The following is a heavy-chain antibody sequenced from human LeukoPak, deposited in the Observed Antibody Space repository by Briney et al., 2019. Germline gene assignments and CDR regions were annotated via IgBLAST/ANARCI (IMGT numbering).Heavy chain of an antibody. CDR3: ARGLQVVVVNTFRYFDL. D-gene: IGHD3-22*01. Sequence: GGSLRLSCAASGFTFSSYAMHWVRQAPGKGLEWVSSISSSGSYIYYADSLKGRFTISRDNDLQMNSLRAEDTAVYYCARGLQVVVVNTFRYFDLWGRGTLVTVSS. CDR2: ISSSGSYI. CDR1: GFTFSSYA. V-gene: IGHV3-21*01. J-gene: IGHJ2*01.